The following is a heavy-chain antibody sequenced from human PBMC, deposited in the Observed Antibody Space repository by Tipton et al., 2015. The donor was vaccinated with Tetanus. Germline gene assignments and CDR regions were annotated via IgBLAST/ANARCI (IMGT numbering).Heavy chain of an antibody. CDR3: ARPGRCCSGGSCYLALDS. CDR2: IFPLYGTS. D-gene: IGHD2-15*01. CDR1: GGTFKTYA. J-gene: IGHJ4*02. V-gene: IGHV1-69*01. Sequence: QLVQSGAELKKPGSSVRVSCKTSGGTFKTYAISWVRQAPGQGLEWMGGIFPLYGTSNYAPKFQGRVTITADEPTGTTYMELNSLISGDTAVYYCARPGRCCSGGSCYLALDSWGQGSMVTVSS.